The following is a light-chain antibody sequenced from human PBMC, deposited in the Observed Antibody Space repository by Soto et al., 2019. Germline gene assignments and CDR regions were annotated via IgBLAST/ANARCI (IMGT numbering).Light chain of an antibody. CDR1: QSVSSL. Sequence: IVLTQSPATLSVSPGERATLSCRASQSVSSLLAWYQQKPRQAPRLLIYDTSTRATGIPARFSGSGSGTDFTLTISGXQSEDFAIYYCQQYNIWPYTFGQGTKVDTK. CDR2: DTS. V-gene: IGKV3-15*01. CDR3: QQYNIWPYT. J-gene: IGKJ2*01.